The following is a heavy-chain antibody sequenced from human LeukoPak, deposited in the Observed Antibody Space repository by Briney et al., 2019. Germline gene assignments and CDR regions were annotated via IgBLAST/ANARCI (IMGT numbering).Heavy chain of an antibody. CDR3: ARLIVGP. CDR1: GYSISSGYY. Sequence: SETLSLTCTVSGYSISSGYYWGWIRQPPGKGLEWIGEINHSGSTNYNPSLKSRVTISVDTSKNQFSLKLSSVTAADTAVYYCARLIVGPWGQGTLVTVSS. CDR2: INHSGST. J-gene: IGHJ5*02. D-gene: IGHD1-26*01. V-gene: IGHV4-38-2*02.